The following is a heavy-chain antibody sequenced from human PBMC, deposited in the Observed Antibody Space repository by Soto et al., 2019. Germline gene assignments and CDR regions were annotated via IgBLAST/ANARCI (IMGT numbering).Heavy chain of an antibody. CDR1: GFIFSNYE. Sequence: PGGSLRLSCAASGFIFSNYEMSWVRQAPGKGLEWVSYIDHSGTTIYYADSVKGRFTISRDNAKNSLFLQMNSLRAEDTAVYYCARGHIVATILDYWGQGTLVTVSS. V-gene: IGHV3-48*03. CDR2: IDHSGTTI. CDR3: ARGHIVATILDY. J-gene: IGHJ4*02. D-gene: IGHD5-12*01.